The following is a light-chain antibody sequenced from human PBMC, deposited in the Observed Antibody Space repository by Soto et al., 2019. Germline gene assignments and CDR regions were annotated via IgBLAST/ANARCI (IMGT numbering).Light chain of an antibody. J-gene: IGKJ4*01. CDR2: DAS. CDR3: QQRSNWPALT. V-gene: IGKV3-11*01. Sequence: EIVLTQLPAILLLSTGERATLSCRASQSVSSYLAWYQQKPGQAPRLLIYDASNRATGIPARFSGSGSVTDFTLTISSLEPEDFAVYYCQQRSNWPALTFGGGTKVDIK. CDR1: QSVSSY.